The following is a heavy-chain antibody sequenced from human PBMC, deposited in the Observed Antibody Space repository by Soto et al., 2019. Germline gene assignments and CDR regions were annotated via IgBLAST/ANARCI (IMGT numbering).Heavy chain of an antibody. V-gene: IGHV1-69*13. CDR2: IIPIFGTA. CDR3: ASPPREYDSSGYYSGYYFDY. CDR1: GGTFSSYA. J-gene: IGHJ4*02. Sequence: GASVKVSCKASGGTFSSYAISWVRQAPGQGLEWMGGIIPIFGTANYAQKFQGRVTITADESTSTAYMELSSLRSEDTAVYYCASPPREYDSSGYYSGYYFDYWGQGTLVTVSS. D-gene: IGHD3-22*01.